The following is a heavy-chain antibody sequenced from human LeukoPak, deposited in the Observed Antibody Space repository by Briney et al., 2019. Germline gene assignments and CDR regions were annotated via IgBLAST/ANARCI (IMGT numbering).Heavy chain of an antibody. CDR1: GFTFSSYG. V-gene: IGHV3-21*01. Sequence: GGSLRLSCAASGFTFSSYGMHWVRQAPGKGLEWVSSISGAGSYIYYADSVKGRFTISRDNAKNSLYLQMNSLRAEDTAVYYCARESTRDRPGSWGQGTLVTVSS. CDR2: ISGAGSYI. CDR3: ARESTRDRPGS. J-gene: IGHJ5*02. D-gene: IGHD5/OR15-5a*01.